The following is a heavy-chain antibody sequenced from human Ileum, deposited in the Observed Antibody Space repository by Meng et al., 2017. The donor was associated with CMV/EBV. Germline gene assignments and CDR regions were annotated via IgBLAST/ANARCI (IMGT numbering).Heavy chain of an antibody. D-gene: IGHD2-2*01. CDR3: ARPPARMLDY. Sequence: GESLKISCAVSGFTFSDFWMTWLRQRPGRGLEWVANINQDGAIEQYLDSVESRFTVSRDNAKNLLYLQMNILRAEDTAVYYCARPPARMLDYWGRGTLVTVSS. CDR1: GFTFSDFW. J-gene: IGHJ4*02. V-gene: IGHV3-7*01. CDR2: INQDGAIE.